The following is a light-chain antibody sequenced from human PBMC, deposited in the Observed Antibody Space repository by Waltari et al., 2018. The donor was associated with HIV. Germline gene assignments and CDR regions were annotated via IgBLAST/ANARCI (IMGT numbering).Light chain of an antibody. CDR1: SSNIGSNF. CDR3: AAWDDSLSGWV. CDR2: KNN. J-gene: IGLJ3*02. V-gene: IGLV1-47*01. Sequence: QSVLTQAPSASGTPGQRVTISCSGSSSNIGSNFVYCYQQPPGTAPKLLTYKNNQRPSGVPDRFSASKSGTSASLAISGLRSEDEADYYCAAWDDSLSGWVFGGGTKLTVL.